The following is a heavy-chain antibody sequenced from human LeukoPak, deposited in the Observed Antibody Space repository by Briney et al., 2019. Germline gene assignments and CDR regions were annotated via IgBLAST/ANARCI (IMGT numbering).Heavy chain of an antibody. CDR2: IRNDGSND. D-gene: IGHD3-10*01. CDR1: GFTFSHHG. CDR3: AKGYYGSGTYGWFDP. V-gene: IGHV3-30*02. J-gene: IGHJ5*02. Sequence: GGSLRLSCAASGFTFSHHGMHWVRQAPGKGLEWVAFIRNDGSNDYYADSVKGRFTISRDNSKKKLYLQMNSLRAEDTAVYYCAKGYYGSGTYGWFDPWGQGTLVTVSS.